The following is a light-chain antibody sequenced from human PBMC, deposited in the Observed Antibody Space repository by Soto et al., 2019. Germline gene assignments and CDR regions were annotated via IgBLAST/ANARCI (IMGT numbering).Light chain of an antibody. CDR3: QQYYSTPWT. V-gene: IGKV4-1*01. CDR1: QSFLYSSNNKNY. CDR2: WAS. J-gene: IGKJ1*01. Sequence: DIVMTQSPDSLAASLGERATINCKSSQSFLYSSNNKNYLAWYQQKPGQPPKLLIYWASTRESGVPDRFSGSGSGTDFTLTISSLQAEDVAVYYCQQYYSTPWTFGQGTKVDIK.